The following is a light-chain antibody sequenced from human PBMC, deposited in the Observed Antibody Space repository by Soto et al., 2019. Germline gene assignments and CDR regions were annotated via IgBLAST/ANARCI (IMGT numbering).Light chain of an antibody. J-gene: IGKJ4*01. CDR3: QQYKDYPLT. V-gene: IGKV1-5*03. CDR2: KAS. CDR1: QSIGSS. Sequence: DIQMTQSPSTLSASIGDGVTISCRASQSIGSSLAWYQQKPGKAPKVLIYKASILEGGVPSRFSGSRSGTEFILTIINLQPEDFATYYCQQYKDYPLTVGGVTELDIK.